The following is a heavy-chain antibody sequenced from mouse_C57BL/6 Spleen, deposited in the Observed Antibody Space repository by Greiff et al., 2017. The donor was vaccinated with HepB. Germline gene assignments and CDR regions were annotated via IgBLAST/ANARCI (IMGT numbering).Heavy chain of an antibody. V-gene: IGHV1-55*01. J-gene: IGHJ4*01. Sequence: QVQLQQPGAELVKPGASVKMSCKASGYTFTSYWITWVKQRPGQGLEWIGDIYPGSGSTNYNEKFKSKATLTVDTSSSTAYMQLSSLTSEDSAVSYCARSFITTVVADYAMDYWGQGTSVTVSS. D-gene: IGHD1-1*01. CDR1: GYTFTSYW. CDR3: ARSFITTVVADYAMDY. CDR2: IYPGSGST.